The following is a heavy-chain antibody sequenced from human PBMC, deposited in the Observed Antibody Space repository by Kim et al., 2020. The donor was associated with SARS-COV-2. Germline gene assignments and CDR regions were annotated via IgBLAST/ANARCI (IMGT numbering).Heavy chain of an antibody. J-gene: IGHJ4*02. Sequence: PSLKGRVTISVDTSKNQFSLKLSSVTAADTAVYYCARDDILTGYPSYFDYWGQGTLVTVSS. D-gene: IGHD3-9*01. CDR3: ARDDILTGYPSYFDY. V-gene: IGHV4-39*01.